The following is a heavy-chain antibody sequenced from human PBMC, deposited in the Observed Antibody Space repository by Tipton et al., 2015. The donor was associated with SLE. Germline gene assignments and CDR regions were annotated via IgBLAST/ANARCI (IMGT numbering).Heavy chain of an antibody. V-gene: IGHV3-30-3*01. D-gene: IGHD2-15*01. J-gene: IGHJ6*02. CDR2: ISYDGSNK. Sequence: SLRLSCAASGFTFSSYAMHWVRQAPGKGLEWVAVISYDGSNKYYADSVKGRFTISRDNSKNTLYLQMNSLRAEDTAVYYCARAGYCSGGSCYHYYYGMDVWGQGTTVTVSS. CDR3: ARAGYCSGGSCYHYYYGMDV. CDR1: GFTFSSYA.